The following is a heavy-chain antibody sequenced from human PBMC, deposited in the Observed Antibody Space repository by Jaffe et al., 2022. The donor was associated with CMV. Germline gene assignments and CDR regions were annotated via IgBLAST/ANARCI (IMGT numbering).Heavy chain of an antibody. V-gene: IGHV3-48*02. CDR1: GFTFSSYS. D-gene: IGHD1-26*01. J-gene: IGHJ6*02. CDR2: ISSSSSTI. Sequence: EVQLVESGGGLVQPGGSLRLSCAASGFTFSSYSMNWVRQAPGKGLEWVSYISSSSSTIYYADSVKGRFTISRDNAKNSLYLQMNSLRDEDTAVYYCARGGGSYYSYYYGMDVWGQGTTVTVSS. CDR3: ARGGGSYYSYYYGMDV.